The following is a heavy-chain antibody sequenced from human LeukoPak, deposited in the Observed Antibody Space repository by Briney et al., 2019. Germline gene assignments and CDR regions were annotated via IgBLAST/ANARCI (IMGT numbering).Heavy chain of an antibody. D-gene: IGHD3-16*01. CDR2: INSDVCGT. CDR3: ARAGVGGAFDI. V-gene: IGHV3-74*01. J-gene: IGHJ3*02. Sequence: RGSLQVSCAASGFTFSIYWMHWARQVPGKGLVWVSHINSDVCGTSYADSVKGRFTISRDNAKNTLYLQMNSLRAEDTAVYYCARAGVGGAFDIWGQGTMVTVSS. CDR1: GFTFSIYW.